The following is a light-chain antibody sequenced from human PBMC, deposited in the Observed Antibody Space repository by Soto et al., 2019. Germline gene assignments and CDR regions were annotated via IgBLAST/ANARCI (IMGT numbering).Light chain of an antibody. CDR1: SSDVGGYNY. CDR3: CSYAGNSLWV. V-gene: IGLV2-11*01. CDR2: DVS. Sequence: QSALTQPRSVSGSPGQSVTISCTGTSSDVGGYNYVSWYQQHPGKALKLVIYDVSKWPSGVPDRFSGSKSGNTASLTISGLQAEDEADYYCCSYAGNSLWVFGGGTKLTVL. J-gene: IGLJ3*02.